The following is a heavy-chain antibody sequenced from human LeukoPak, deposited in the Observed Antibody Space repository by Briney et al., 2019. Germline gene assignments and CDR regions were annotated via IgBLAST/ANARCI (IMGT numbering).Heavy chain of an antibody. CDR2: IHYSGST. V-gene: IGHV4-59*12. D-gene: IGHD6-13*01. J-gene: IGHJ5*02. CDR1: GGSISSYY. Sequence: PLETLSLTCTVSGGSISSYYWSWIRQPPGKGLEWIGYIHYSGSTHYNPSLKSRVTISVDTSKNQFSLKLNSVTAADTAVYYCARVVAAAGNNWFDPWGQGTLVTVSS. CDR3: ARVVAAAGNNWFDP.